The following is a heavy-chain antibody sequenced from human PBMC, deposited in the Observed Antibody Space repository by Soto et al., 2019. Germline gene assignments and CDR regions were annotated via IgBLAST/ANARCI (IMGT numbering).Heavy chain of an antibody. CDR2: IYYSGST. J-gene: IGHJ4*02. CDR3: ARGSYCGGDCYSRYFDY. CDR1: GGSVSSGSYY. V-gene: IGHV4-61*01. Sequence: TSETLSLTCTVSGGSVSSGSYYWSWIRQPPGKGLEWIGYIYYSGSTNYNPSLKSRVTISVDTSKNQFSLKLSSVTAADTAVYYCARGSYCGGDCYSRYFDYWGQGTLVTVSS. D-gene: IGHD2-21*02.